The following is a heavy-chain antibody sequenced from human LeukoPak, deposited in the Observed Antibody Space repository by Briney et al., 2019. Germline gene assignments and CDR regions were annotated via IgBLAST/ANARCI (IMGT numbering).Heavy chain of an antibody. CDR1: GFTFSSNG. Sequence: PGGSLRLSCAASGFTFSSNGMSWVRQAPGRGLEWVSVISGSGGSPDYTDSVKGRFTISRDNSKNTLYLQMNSLRAEDTAVYYCAKEYCSNSVCHSLDYWGQGTLVTVSS. D-gene: IGHD2-8*01. J-gene: IGHJ4*02. V-gene: IGHV3-23*01. CDR2: ISGSGGSP. CDR3: AKEYCSNSVCHSLDY.